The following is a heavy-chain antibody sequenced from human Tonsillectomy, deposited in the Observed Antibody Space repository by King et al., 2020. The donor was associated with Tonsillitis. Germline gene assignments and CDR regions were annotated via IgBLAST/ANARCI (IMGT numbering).Heavy chain of an antibody. J-gene: IGHJ4*02. CDR1: GFSLSTSGVG. V-gene: IGHV2-5*01. Sequence: QITLKESGATLVKPTQTLTLTCTFSGFSLSTSGVGVGWNRQTPGKALEWLARIYWNDDKRYRTSLKSRLTITKDTSKNQVVLTMTNMDPVDTATYYCAHSIYDYVWGSLRSPDYWGQGTLVAVSS. CDR3: AHSIYDYVWGSLRSPDY. CDR2: IYWNDDK. D-gene: IGHD3-16*01.